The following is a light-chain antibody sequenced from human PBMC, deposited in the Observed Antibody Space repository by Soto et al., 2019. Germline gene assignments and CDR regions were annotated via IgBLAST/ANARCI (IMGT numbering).Light chain of an antibody. V-gene: IGKV3-20*01. CDR3: HHYGRSPIFT. CDR1: QSVASNQ. CDR2: AAA. J-gene: IGKJ3*01. Sequence: EVVLTQSPGTLSLSAGERATLSCRASQSVASNQLAWYQQKPGQAPRLLIYAAATRAAGIPDRFSGSGSGTDFILPIRSRKLKDFGFFFCHHYGRSPIFTFGPGTTVEMK.